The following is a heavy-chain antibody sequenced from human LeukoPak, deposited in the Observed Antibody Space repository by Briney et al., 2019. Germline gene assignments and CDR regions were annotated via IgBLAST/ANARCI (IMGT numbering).Heavy chain of an antibody. CDR1: GFTFSSYN. J-gene: IGHJ5*02. D-gene: IGHD3-22*01. Sequence: GGSLRLSCAASGFTFSSYNMTWVRQAPGKGLEWVANIKEDGSEKDYVDSVKGRFTISRDNAKNSLYLQMNSLRAEDTAVYYCARDLGQYYDTSDNWFDPWGQGTLVTVSS. V-gene: IGHV3-7*01. CDR2: IKEDGSEK. CDR3: ARDLGQYYDTSDNWFDP.